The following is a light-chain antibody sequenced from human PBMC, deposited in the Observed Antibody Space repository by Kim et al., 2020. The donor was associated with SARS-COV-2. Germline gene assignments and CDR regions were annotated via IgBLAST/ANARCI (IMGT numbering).Light chain of an antibody. V-gene: IGKV3-11*01. J-gene: IGKJ2*03. Sequence: SPGETATPSCRASQSVGTYLAWYQQKVGQAPRLLMYHASNRATGIPARFSGSGAGTDFTLTISSLEPEDFAVYYCQQRNSWPPSYSFGQGTKLEI. CDR2: HAS. CDR1: QSVGTY. CDR3: QQRNSWPPSYS.